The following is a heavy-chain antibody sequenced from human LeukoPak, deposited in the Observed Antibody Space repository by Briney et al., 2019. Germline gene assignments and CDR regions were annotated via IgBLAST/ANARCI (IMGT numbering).Heavy chain of an antibody. V-gene: IGHV3-21*04. CDR1: GFTFSSYS. D-gene: IGHD3-10*02. J-gene: IGHJ4*02. CDR3: ARSSLFGDRGYFDY. CDR2: ISSSSSYI. Sequence: PWGSLRLSCAASGFTFSSYSMNWVRQAPGKGLECVSSISSSSSYIYYADSVKGRFTISRDNSKNTLYLQMNSLRAEDTAVYYCARSSLFGDRGYFDYWGQGTLVTVSS.